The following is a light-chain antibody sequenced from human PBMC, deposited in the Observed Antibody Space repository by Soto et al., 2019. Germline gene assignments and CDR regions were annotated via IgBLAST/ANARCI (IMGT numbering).Light chain of an antibody. CDR2: WAS. J-gene: IGKJ4*01. Sequence: DIVMTQSPDSLAVSLAERATINCKSSQSVLYSSNNKNYFAWYQQKPGQPPKLLIYWASTRESGVPDRFSGSGSETDITLTISSLQAEDVAVYYSQQYYLTPGTFGGGTKVEIK. V-gene: IGKV4-1*01. CDR1: QSVLYSSNNKNY. CDR3: QQYYLTPGT.